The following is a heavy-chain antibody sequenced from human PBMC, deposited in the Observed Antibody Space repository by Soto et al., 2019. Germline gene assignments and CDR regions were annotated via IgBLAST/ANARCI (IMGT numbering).Heavy chain of an antibody. Sequence: GGSLRLSCAASGFTFSDYYMSWIRQAPGKGLEWVSYISSSSSYTNYADSVKGRFTISRDNAKNSLYLQMNSLRAEDTAVYYYARALNHYYDSSGYLYWGQGTLVTVSS. CDR2: ISSSSSYT. J-gene: IGHJ4*02. CDR3: ARALNHYYDSSGYLY. D-gene: IGHD3-22*01. CDR1: GFTFSDYY. V-gene: IGHV3-11*05.